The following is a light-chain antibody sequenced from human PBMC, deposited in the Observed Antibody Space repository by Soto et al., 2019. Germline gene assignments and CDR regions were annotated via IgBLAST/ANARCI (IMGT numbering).Light chain of an antibody. Sequence: QSVLTQPPSASGSPGQSVTISCTGTSSDVGGYNYVSWYQQHPGKAPKLMIYEVSKRPSGVPDRFSGSKSGNTASLTVSGLQAEDEADYYCSSYAGSNHRNVFGTGTKVTVL. CDR1: SSDVGGYNY. V-gene: IGLV2-8*01. CDR2: EVS. CDR3: SSYAGSNHRNV. J-gene: IGLJ1*01.